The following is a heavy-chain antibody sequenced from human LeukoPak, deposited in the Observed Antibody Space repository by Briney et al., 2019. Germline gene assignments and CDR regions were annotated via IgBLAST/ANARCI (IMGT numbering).Heavy chain of an antibody. D-gene: IGHD4-17*01. CDR2: ISGSGGST. CDR1: GFTFSSYA. CDR3: AKHTVTKSFDY. V-gene: IGHV3-23*01. J-gene: IGHJ4*02. Sequence: GGSLRLSCAASGFTFSSYAMTWVRQAPGKGLEWASAISGSGGSTYYADSVKGRLTISRDNSKNTLYMQMNSLRAEDTAVYYCAKHTVTKSFDYWGQGTLVTVSS.